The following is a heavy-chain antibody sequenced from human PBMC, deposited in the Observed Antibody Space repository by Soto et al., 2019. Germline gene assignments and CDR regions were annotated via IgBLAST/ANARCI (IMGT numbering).Heavy chain of an antibody. Sequence: GGSLRLSCAASGFTFSTFAMSWVRQAPGKGLEWVSGISGSGGTTYYADSVEGRFTISRDNSKDTLYLQMNSLRAEDTAVYYCAILVDIVATWRYRIDCWGQGTLVTVSS. CDR2: ISGSGGTT. J-gene: IGHJ4*02. CDR1: GFTFSTFA. D-gene: IGHD5-12*01. V-gene: IGHV3-23*01. CDR3: AILVDIVATWRYRIDC.